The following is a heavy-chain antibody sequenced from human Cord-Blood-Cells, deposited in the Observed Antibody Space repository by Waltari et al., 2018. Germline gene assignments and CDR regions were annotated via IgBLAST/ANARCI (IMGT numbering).Heavy chain of an antibody. CDR2: INHSGST. D-gene: IGHD2-2*02. Sequence: QVQLQQWGAGLLKPSETLSLTCAVYGGSFSGYYWSWIRQPPGKGLEWIGEINHSGSTNYTPSLKSLVTISVDTSKNQFSLKLSSVTAADTAVYYCASRYCSSTSCYTYWFDPWGQGTLVTVSS. CDR3: ASRYCSSTSCYTYWFDP. J-gene: IGHJ5*02. V-gene: IGHV4-34*01. CDR1: GGSFSGYY.